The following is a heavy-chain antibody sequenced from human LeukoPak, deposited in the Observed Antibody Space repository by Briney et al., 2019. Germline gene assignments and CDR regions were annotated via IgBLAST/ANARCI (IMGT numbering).Heavy chain of an antibody. J-gene: IGHJ5*02. CDR2: IHCGGST. CDR3: ASQSKYYDILTGYSPGWFDP. Sequence: SETLSLTCIVSGGSISVSSYYWGWIRQPPGKGLEWIGSIHCGGSTHYNPSLKSRVTISVDTSKNQFSLKLSSVTAADTAVYYCASQSKYYDILTGYSPGWFDPWGQGTLVTVSS. D-gene: IGHD3-9*01. CDR1: GGSISVSSYY. V-gene: IGHV4-39*01.